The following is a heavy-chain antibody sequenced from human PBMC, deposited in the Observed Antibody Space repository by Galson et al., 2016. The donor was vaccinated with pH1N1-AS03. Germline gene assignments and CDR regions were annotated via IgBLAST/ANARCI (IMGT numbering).Heavy chain of an antibody. V-gene: IGHV3-74*03. CDR3: SREPRTAFDI. Sequence: SLRLSCAASGVTFSYYWMHWVRQAPGKGLVWVSGINSDGSGTMYADSVKGRFTISRDNAKNTLYLQMNSLRAEDTAIYYCSREPRTAFDIWGQGTTVTVSS. CDR2: INSDGSGT. CDR1: GVTFSYYW. J-gene: IGHJ3*02.